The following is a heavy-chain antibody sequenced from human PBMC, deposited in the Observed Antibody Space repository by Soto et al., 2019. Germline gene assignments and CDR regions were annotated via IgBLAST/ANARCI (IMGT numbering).Heavy chain of an antibody. J-gene: IGHJ6*02. V-gene: IGHV4-34*01. CDR3: ARGRIRYTKIIYYYYYGMDG. D-gene: IGHD1-1*01. Sequence: SETLSLTCAVYGGSFSGYYWSWIRQPPGKGLEWIGEINHSGSTNYNPSLKSRVTISVDTSKNQFSLKLSSVTAADTAVYYCARGRIRYTKIIYYYYYGMDGWGQGTTVTVS. CDR2: INHSGST. CDR1: GGSFSGYY.